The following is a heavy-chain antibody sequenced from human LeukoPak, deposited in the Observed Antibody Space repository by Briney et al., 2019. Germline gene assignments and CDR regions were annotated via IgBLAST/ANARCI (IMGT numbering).Heavy chain of an antibody. CDR1: GFTFSSYG. Sequence: GRSLRLSCAASGFTFSSYGMHWVRQAPGKGLEWVAVIWYDGSNKYYADSVKGRFTISRDNSKNTLCLQMNSLRAEDTAVYYCARGTAYGGNSYIDYWGQGTLVTVSS. V-gene: IGHV3-33*01. CDR2: IWYDGSNK. D-gene: IGHD2-21*02. CDR3: ARGTAYGGNSYIDY. J-gene: IGHJ4*02.